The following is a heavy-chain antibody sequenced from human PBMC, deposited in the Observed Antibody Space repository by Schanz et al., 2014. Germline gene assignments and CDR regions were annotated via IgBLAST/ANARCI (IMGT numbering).Heavy chain of an antibody. CDR3: AKGQGAVINNWYFDL. D-gene: IGHD2-21*01. CDR2: ISGSGGST. V-gene: IGHV3-23*04. Sequence: EVQLVESGGGLVQPGGSLRLSCAASRFTFSNYAMSWVRQAPGKGLEWVSAISGSGGSTYYADSVKGRFTISRDNSMNTLSLQMNGLSADDTAIYYCAKGQGAVINNWYFDLWGRGTLVTVSS. J-gene: IGHJ2*01. CDR1: RFTFSNYA.